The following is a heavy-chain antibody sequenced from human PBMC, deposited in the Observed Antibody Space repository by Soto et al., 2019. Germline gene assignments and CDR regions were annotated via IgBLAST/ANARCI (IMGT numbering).Heavy chain of an antibody. Sequence: SVKVSCKAAGGTFSSYAISWVRQAPGQGLEWMGGIIPIFGTANYAQKFQGRVTITADESTSTAYMELSSLRSEDTAVYYCARDVSVAWDIDAFDIWGQGTMVTVSS. D-gene: IGHD1-26*01. CDR3: ARDVSVAWDIDAFDI. V-gene: IGHV1-69*13. CDR1: GGTFSSYA. J-gene: IGHJ3*02. CDR2: IIPIFGTA.